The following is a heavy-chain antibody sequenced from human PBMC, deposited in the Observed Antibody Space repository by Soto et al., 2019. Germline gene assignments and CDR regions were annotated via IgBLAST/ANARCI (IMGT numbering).Heavy chain of an antibody. J-gene: IGHJ5*02. Sequence: EVQLVESGGGLIQPGGSLRLSCAASGFTISGNYITWVRQAPGKGLEWVSVIFSGDNTFYSDSVKGRFTISRDSSKNTVYLQMNRQRGDDTAVYFCATGLTLPVRPSFDTWGQGTLLTVSS. V-gene: IGHV3-53*01. CDR2: IFSGDNT. CDR1: GFTISGNY. D-gene: IGHD2-21*02. CDR3: ATGLTLPVRPSFDT.